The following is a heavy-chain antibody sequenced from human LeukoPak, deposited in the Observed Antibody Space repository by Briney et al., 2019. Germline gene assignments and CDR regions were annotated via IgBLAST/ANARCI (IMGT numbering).Heavy chain of an antibody. D-gene: IGHD3-10*01. Sequence: LRLSCAASGFTFSSYGMHWVRQPPGKGLEWIGEINHSGSTNYNPSLKSRVTISVDTSKNQFSLKLSSVTAADTAVYYCARGKVTMVRGVIHLYYYYYGMDVWGQGTTVTVSS. CDR2: INHSGST. J-gene: IGHJ6*02. V-gene: IGHV4-34*01. CDR1: GFTFSSYG. CDR3: ARGKVTMVRGVIHLYYYYYGMDV.